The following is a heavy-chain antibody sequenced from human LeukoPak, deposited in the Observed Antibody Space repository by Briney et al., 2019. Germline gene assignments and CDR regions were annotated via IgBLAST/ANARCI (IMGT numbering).Heavy chain of an antibody. CDR1: GYTLTELS. J-gene: IGHJ1*01. Sequence: ASVKVSCKVSGYTLTELSMHWVRQAPGKGLEWTGGFDPEDGETIYAQKFQGRVTMTEDTSTDTAYMELSSLRSEDTAVYYCATVGSSSWYGGYYFQHWGQGTLVTVSS. CDR3: ATVGSSSWYGGYYFQH. CDR2: FDPEDGET. V-gene: IGHV1-24*01. D-gene: IGHD6-13*01.